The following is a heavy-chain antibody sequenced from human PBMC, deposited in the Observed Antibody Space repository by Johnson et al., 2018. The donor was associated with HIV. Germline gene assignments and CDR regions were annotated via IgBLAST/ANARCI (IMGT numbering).Heavy chain of an antibody. V-gene: IGHV3-30*18. D-gene: IGHD6-13*01. J-gene: IGHJ3*02. Sequence: QVQLVESGGGVVQPGRSLRLSCAGSGLTFSSYGMHWVRQAPGKGLEWVAVISYDGSNKYYAESVKGRFTISRDNSKNTLYLQMNSLRHEDTAVYYCAKDSTSYSSRLVGAFDIWGQGTMVTVSS. CDR3: AKDSTSYSSRLVGAFDI. CDR2: ISYDGSNK. CDR1: GLTFSSYG.